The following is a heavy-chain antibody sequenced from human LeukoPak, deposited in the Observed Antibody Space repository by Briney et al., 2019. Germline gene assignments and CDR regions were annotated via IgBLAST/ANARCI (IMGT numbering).Heavy chain of an antibody. V-gene: IGHV3-9*01. D-gene: IGHD3-16*01. CDR1: GFTFDDYA. J-gene: IGHJ3*02. Sequence: PGGSLRLSCATSGFTFDDYAMHWVRQAPGKGLEWVSGITWNSATILYADSVKGRFTISRDNAKNSLYLQMNSLRAEDTAVYYCARDLIMGDAFDIWGQGTMVTVSS. CDR3: ARDLIMGDAFDI. CDR2: ITWNSATI.